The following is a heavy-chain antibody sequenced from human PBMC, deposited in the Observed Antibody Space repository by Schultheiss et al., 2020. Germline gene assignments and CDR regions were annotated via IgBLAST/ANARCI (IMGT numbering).Heavy chain of an antibody. CDR2: IYYSGST. V-gene: IGHV4-59*05. CDR3: ARAASSSWYWYFDL. J-gene: IGHJ2*01. D-gene: IGHD6-13*01. CDR1: GGSISSYY. Sequence: SETLSLTCTVSGGSISSYYWSWIRQPPGKGLEWIGSIYYSGSTYYNPSLKSRVTISVDTSKNQFSLKLTSVTAADTAVYFCARAASSSWYWYFDLWGRGTLVTVSS.